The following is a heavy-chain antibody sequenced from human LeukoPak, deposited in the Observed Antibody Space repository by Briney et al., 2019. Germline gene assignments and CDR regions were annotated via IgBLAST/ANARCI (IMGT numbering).Heavy chain of an antibody. CDR2: IRSKANSYAT. J-gene: IGHJ4*02. V-gene: IGHV3-73*01. Sequence: GSLRLSCAASGFTFSGSAMHWVRQASGKGLEWVGRIRSKANSYATAYAASVKGRFTISRDGSKNTAYLQMNSLKTEDTAVYYCTTDFVQDDYGDYWGQGTLVTVSS. D-gene: IGHD2-15*01. CDR1: GFTFSGSA. CDR3: TTDFVQDDYGDY.